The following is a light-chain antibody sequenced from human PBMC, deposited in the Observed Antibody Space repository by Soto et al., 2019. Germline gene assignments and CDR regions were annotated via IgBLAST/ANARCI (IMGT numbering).Light chain of an antibody. V-gene: IGKV3-11*01. Sequence: EIMLTQSPATLSLSPGERATLSCRASQSVNTYLAWYQQKPGRAPRLLIYDTSNRAAGVPVRFSGSGSGTDFTLTISSLEPEDFAVYYCQQRSNWPLTFGGGTKVDIK. CDR3: QQRSNWPLT. CDR2: DTS. CDR1: QSVNTY. J-gene: IGKJ4*01.